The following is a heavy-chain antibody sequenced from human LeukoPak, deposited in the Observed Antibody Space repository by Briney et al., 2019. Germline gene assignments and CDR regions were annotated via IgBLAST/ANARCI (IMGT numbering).Heavy chain of an antibody. CDR2: IYHSGST. CDR3: ARGGSGWYLSGWFDP. J-gene: IGHJ5*02. Sequence: SETLSLTCTVSGGSISSSNWWSWVRQPPGKGLEWIGEIYHSGSTNYNPSLKSRVTISVDKSKNQFSLKLSSVTAADTAVYYCARGGSGWYLSGWFDPWGQGTLVTVSS. CDR1: GGSISSSNW. D-gene: IGHD6-19*01. V-gene: IGHV4-4*02.